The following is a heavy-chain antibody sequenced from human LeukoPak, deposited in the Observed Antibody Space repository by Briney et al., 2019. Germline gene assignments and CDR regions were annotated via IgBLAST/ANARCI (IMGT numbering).Heavy chain of an antibody. Sequence: ASVNVSSTASGYTLTDHYMHWLRQTPGRGLEWMGWINPTNGIAVYGQAFQGRVTMTRDTSISTVYMELTNLRSDDTGVYYCAKEGYSNGPDPWGPGSLVTVSS. V-gene: IGHV1-2*02. CDR1: GYTLTDHY. CDR3: AKEGYSNGPDP. D-gene: IGHD5-12*01. J-gene: IGHJ5*02. CDR2: INPTNGIA.